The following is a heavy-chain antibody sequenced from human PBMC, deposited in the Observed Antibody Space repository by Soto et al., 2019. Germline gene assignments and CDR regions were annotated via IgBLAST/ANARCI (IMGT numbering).Heavy chain of an antibody. CDR2: IYYSGST. Sequence: QLRRQESGPGLVKSSETLSLTCTVSGGSIRSSTYYWGWIRQPPGKGLEWIGSIYYSGSTHNTPSLKSRVTMSVDTYTNQFSLKLNSVTAADTAVYYCTRHEGGAAADRPLDYWGQGTLVTVSS. CDR1: GGSIRSSTYY. J-gene: IGHJ4*02. V-gene: IGHV4-39*01. D-gene: IGHD6-13*01. CDR3: TRHEGGAAADRPLDY.